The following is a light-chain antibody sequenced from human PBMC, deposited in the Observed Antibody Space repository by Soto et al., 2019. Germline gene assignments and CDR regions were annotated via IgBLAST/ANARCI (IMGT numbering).Light chain of an antibody. CDR2: DVS. CDR1: SRDVCGYNY. Sequence: QSALTQPASVSGSPGQSITISCTGTSRDVCGYNYVSWYQQHPGKAPKLMIYDVSNRPSGVSNRFSGSKSGNTASLTISGLQAEDEADYYCSSYTSSSNWVFGGGTKVTVL. J-gene: IGLJ3*02. V-gene: IGLV2-14*01. CDR3: SSYTSSSNWV.